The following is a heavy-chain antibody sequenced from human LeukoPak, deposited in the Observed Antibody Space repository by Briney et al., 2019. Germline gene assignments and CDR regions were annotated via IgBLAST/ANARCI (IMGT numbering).Heavy chain of an antibody. V-gene: IGHV1-2*02. CDR2: IYPNTGAT. CDR1: GYTFTGYY. Sequence: GASVKASCKASGYTFTGYYMHWVRQAPGQGLEWMGYIYPNTGATKYAQKFQGRVTMTRDTSISTAYMELSGLRSDDTAVYYCGTLLSNGPFDYWGQGSLVTVSS. CDR3: GTLLSNGPFDY. J-gene: IGHJ4*02.